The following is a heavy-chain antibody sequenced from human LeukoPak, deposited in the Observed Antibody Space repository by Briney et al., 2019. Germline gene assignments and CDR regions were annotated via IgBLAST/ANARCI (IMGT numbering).Heavy chain of an antibody. Sequence: PSETLSLTCAVSGYSISSGYYWGWIRQPPGKGLEWIGSIYHSGSTNYNPSLESRATVSVDTSKNQFSLQLTSVTAADTAVYYCASTVFGVTYNWLDPWGQGTLVTVSS. CDR2: IYHSGST. CDR1: GYSISSGYY. D-gene: IGHD3-3*01. J-gene: IGHJ5*02. CDR3: ASTVFGVTYNWLDP. V-gene: IGHV4-38-2*01.